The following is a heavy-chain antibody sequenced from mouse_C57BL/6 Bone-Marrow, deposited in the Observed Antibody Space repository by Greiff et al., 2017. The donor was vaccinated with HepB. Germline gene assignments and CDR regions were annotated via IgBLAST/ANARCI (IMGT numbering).Heavy chain of an antibody. V-gene: IGHV1-50*01. D-gene: IGHD2-1*01. Sequence: VQLQQPGAELVKPGASVKLSCKASGYTFTSYWMQWVKQRPGQGLEWIGEIDPSDSYTNYNQKFKGKATLTVDTSSSTAYMQLSSLTSEDSAVYYCAYSGYFDVWGTGTTVTVSS. CDR2: IDPSDSYT. CDR3: AYSGYFDV. CDR1: GYTFTSYW. J-gene: IGHJ1*03.